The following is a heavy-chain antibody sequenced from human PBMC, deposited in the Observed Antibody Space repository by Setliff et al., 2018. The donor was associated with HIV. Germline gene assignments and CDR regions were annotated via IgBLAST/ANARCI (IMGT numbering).Heavy chain of an antibody. J-gene: IGHJ5*02. CDR1: GFTFYNYA. CDR3: AKDKGSSGWSA. CDR2: ISNSGDST. D-gene: IGHD6-19*01. Sequence: GGSLRLSCAASGFTFYNYAMSWVRQAPGKRLEWVSTISNSGDSTFHVDSVKGRFTVSRDNSKYTLYLQMNSLRVEDTAVYYCAKDKGSSGWSAWGQGTLVTVSS. V-gene: IGHV3-23*01.